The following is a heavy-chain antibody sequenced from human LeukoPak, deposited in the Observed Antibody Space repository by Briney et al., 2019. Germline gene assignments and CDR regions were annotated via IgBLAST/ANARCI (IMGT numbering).Heavy chain of an antibody. J-gene: IGHJ4*02. Sequence: PSETLSLTCTVSGGSISSYYWSWIRQPPGKGLEWIGYIYYSGSTNYNPSPKSRVTISVDTSKNQFSLKLSSVTAADTAVYYCARSNWNELDYWGQGTLVTVST. CDR3: ARSNWNELDY. V-gene: IGHV4-59*01. CDR1: GGSISSYY. D-gene: IGHD1-20*01. CDR2: IYYSGST.